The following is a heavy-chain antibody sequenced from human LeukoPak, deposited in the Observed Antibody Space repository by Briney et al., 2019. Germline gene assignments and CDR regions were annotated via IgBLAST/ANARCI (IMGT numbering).Heavy chain of an antibody. J-gene: IGHJ4*02. Sequence: GASVKVSCKASGGTFSSYAISWVRQAPGQGLEWMGRIIPILGIANYAQKFQGRVTITADKSTSTAYMELSSLRSEDTAVYYCARGPQLWYHFDYWGQGTLVTVSS. D-gene: IGHD5-18*01. V-gene: IGHV1-69*04. CDR1: GGTFSSYA. CDR3: ARGPQLWYHFDY. CDR2: IIPILGIA.